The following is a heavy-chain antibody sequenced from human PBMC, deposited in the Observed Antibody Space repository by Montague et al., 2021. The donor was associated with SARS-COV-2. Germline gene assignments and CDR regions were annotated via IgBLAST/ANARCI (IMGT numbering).Heavy chain of an antibody. CDR1: GDSVPSNSGA. CDR3: TRSKLLRSGYSSGWYGPGWFDP. D-gene: IGHD6-19*01. J-gene: IGHJ5*02. Sequence: CAISGDSVPSNSGAWNWIRLSPSRGLEWLGRTYYRFKWYVDYAGSVRSRITIDPDTSKNQFSLQMSSVTPDDTAVYYCTRSKLLRSGYSSGWYGPGWFDPWGQGTPVTVSS. CDR2: TYYRFKWYV. V-gene: IGHV6-1*01.